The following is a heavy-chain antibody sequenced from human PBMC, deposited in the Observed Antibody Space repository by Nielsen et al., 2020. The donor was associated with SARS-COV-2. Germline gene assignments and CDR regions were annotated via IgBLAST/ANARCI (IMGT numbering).Heavy chain of an antibody. CDR2: INPNSGGT. V-gene: IGHV1-2*06. J-gene: IGHJ6*02. Sequence: WVRQAPGQGLEWMGRINPNSGGTNYAQKFQGRVTMTRDTSTSTVYMELSSLRSEDTAVYYCARAYSSSWPYYYYYGMDVWGQGTTVTVSS. CDR3: ARAYSSSWPYYYYYGMDV. D-gene: IGHD6-13*01.